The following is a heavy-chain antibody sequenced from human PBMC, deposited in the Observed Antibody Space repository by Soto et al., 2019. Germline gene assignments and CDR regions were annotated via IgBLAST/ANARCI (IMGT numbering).Heavy chain of an antibody. CDR3: ARVSGSYYYGMDV. D-gene: IGHD1-26*01. J-gene: IGHJ6*02. Sequence: QVQLQESGPGLVKPSGTLSLTCAVSGGSISSSNWWSWVRQPPGKGLEWIGEISHSESTNYNPTLKSRVTIPVDTSKNQFSLKLSSVTAADTAVYYCARVSGSYYYGMDVWGQGTTVTVSS. CDR1: GGSISSSNW. V-gene: IGHV4-4*02. CDR2: ISHSEST.